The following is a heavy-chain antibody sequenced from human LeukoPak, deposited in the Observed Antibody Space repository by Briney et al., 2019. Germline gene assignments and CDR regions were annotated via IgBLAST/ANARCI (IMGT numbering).Heavy chain of an antibody. J-gene: IGHJ3*02. CDR3: AKDSGVTDAFDI. D-gene: IGHD3-10*01. Sequence: PGGSLRLSCAASGFTFSSYAMSWVRQAPGKGLEWVSAISGSGGSIYYADSVKGRFTISRDNSKNTLYLQMNSLRAEDTAVYYCAKDSGVTDAFDIWGQGTMVTVSS. CDR1: GFTFSSYA. CDR2: ISGSGGSI. V-gene: IGHV3-23*01.